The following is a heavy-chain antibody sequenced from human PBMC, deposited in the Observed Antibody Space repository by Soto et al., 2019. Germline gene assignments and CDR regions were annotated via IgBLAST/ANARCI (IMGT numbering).Heavy chain of an antibody. Sequence: EVQLVESGGGLVQPGGSLKLSCAASGFTFSGSAMHWVRQASGKGLEWVGRIRSKANSYATAYAASVKGRFTISRDDSKNTAYLQMNSLKTEDTAVYYCTRPILGAVAGKDYWGQGTLVTVSS. J-gene: IGHJ4*02. D-gene: IGHD6-19*01. V-gene: IGHV3-73*01. CDR3: TRPILGAVAGKDY. CDR2: IRSKANSYAT. CDR1: GFTFSGSA.